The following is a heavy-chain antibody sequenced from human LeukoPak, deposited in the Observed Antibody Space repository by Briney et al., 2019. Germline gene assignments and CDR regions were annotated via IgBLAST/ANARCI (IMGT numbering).Heavy chain of an antibody. Sequence: GGSLRLSCVVSGFSFSSYAMSWVRQAPGKGLEWVSTLSGSGGITYYSDSVKGRFTASRDNSKNTLSLQMNSLRAEDTAVYYCAKTYYYDSSGYSHYLAFDYWGQGTLVTVSS. CDR1: GFSFSSYA. CDR3: AKTYYYDSSGYSHYLAFDY. V-gene: IGHV3-23*01. D-gene: IGHD3-22*01. CDR2: LSGSGGIT. J-gene: IGHJ4*02.